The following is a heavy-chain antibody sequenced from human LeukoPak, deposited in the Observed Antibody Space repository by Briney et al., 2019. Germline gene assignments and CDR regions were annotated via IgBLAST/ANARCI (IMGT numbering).Heavy chain of an antibody. CDR1: GFTFSSYV. CDR2: ITSNGDST. J-gene: IGHJ4*02. D-gene: IGHD2-2*01. V-gene: IGHV3-64D*08. Sequence: PGGSLRLSCSASGFTFSSYVMHWVRQAPGKGLEHVSAITSNGDSTLYADSVKGRFAISRDNSKNTLYLQMSSLRAEDTAVYYCVRLGYCSSNKCYFDNWGQGTLVTVSS. CDR3: VRLGYCSSNKCYFDN.